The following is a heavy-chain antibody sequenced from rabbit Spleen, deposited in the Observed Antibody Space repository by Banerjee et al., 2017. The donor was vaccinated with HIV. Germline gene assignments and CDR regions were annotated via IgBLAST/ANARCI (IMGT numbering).Heavy chain of an antibody. CDR3: ANVIYGNGGTLDP. CDR1: GFSFSSSYW. CDR2: IYADYGSA. J-gene: IGHJ2*01. Sequence: QQQLEESGGGLVQPEGSLTLTCTASGFSFSSSYWICWVRQAPGKGLELIACIYADYGSADYARWARGRFTISTSSTTTVTLKTTRLAVAETASYFCANVIYGNGGTLDPWGPGTLVTVS. D-gene: IGHD6-1*01. V-gene: IGHV1S45*01.